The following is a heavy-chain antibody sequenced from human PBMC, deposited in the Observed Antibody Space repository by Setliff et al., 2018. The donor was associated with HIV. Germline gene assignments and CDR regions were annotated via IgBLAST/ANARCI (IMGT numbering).Heavy chain of an antibody. J-gene: IGHJ4*02. D-gene: IGHD7-27*01. CDR1: GGSFSDYY. CDR2: INHSGST. Sequence: SETLSLTCAVYGGSFSDYYWSWIRQSPGKGLEWIGEINHSGSTNYNPSLKSRVTILVDTSKNQFSLKLTSVTAADTAVYYCARQKKYRATKTGDFDSWGQGTLVTVSS. CDR3: ARQKKYRATKTGDFDS. V-gene: IGHV4-34*01.